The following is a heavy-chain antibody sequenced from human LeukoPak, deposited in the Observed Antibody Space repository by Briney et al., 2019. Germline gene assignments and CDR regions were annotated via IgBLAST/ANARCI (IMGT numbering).Heavy chain of an antibody. J-gene: IGHJ4*02. CDR2: IRYDGSNK. V-gene: IGHV3-30*02. CDR1: GFTFSSYG. CDR3: AKVQYSSSWYGIDY. D-gene: IGHD6-13*01. Sequence: GGSLRLSCAASGFTFSSYGMHWVRQAPGKGLEWVAFIRYDGSNKYYADSVKGRFTISRDNSKNTLYLQMNSLRAEDTAAYYCAKVQYSSSWYGIDYWGQGTLVTVSS.